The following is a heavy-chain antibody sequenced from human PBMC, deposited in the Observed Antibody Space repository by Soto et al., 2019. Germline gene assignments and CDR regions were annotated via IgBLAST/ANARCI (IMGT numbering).Heavy chain of an antibody. CDR3: ASAQWGSPSVCCDY. CDR2: IWYDGSNK. CDR1: GFTFSSYG. J-gene: IGHJ4*02. D-gene: IGHD3-16*01. Sequence: QVQLVESGGGVVQPGRSLRLSCAASGFTFSSYGMHWVRQAPGKGLEWVGVIWYDGSNKYYADSVKGRFTISRDDSKNRLYLKMNSMRAEDTAVYYCASAQWGSPSVCCDYWGQGTLVTVS. V-gene: IGHV3-33*01.